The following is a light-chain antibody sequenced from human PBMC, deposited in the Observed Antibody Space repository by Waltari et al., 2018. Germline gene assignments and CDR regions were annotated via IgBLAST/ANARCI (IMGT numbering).Light chain of an antibody. Sequence: SYVLTQPPSASVAPGQTARITCGIINIGRRSVHWCQQRPGQAPVTVIYYDTHRPSGIPERFSGSNSGDTATLTISSVEAGDEADYYCQVWDSSRADVVFGGGTRLTVL. CDR3: QVWDSSRADVV. CDR1: NIGRRS. V-gene: IGLV3-21*04. J-gene: IGLJ3*02. CDR2: YDT.